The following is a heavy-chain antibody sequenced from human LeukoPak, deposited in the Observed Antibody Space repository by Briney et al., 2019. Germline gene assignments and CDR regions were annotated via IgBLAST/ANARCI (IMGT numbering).Heavy chain of an antibody. D-gene: IGHD5-18*01. J-gene: IGHJ6*02. V-gene: IGHV3-48*03. CDR1: GFTFSSYE. Sequence: GGSLRLSCTASGFTFSSYEMNWVRQAPGKGLEWVSFISSSATTIYYADSVKGRFTISRDNAKNSLYLQMNSLRAEDTAVYYCARDRDTAMGQPPYYYYGMDVWGQGTTVTVSS. CDR2: ISSSATTI. CDR3: ARDRDTAMGQPPYYYYGMDV.